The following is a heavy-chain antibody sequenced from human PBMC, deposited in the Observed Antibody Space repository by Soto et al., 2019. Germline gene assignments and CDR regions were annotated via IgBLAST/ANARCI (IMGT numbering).Heavy chain of an antibody. V-gene: IGHV3-11*06. D-gene: IGHD2-2*01. CDR1: GFTFSDYY. Sequence: GGSLRLSCAASGFTFSDYYMSWIRQAPGKGLEWVSYISSSSSYTNYADSVKGRFTISRDNAKNTLYLQMNSLRAEDTAVYYWARELPSYYYGRDVWGKGTTVPVSS. J-gene: IGHJ6*04. CDR3: ARELPSYYYGRDV. CDR2: ISSSSSYT.